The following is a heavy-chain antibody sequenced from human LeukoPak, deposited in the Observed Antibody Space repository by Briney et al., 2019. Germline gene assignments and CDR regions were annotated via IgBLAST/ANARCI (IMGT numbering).Heavy chain of an antibody. Sequence: PSETLSLTCTVSGGSIGSSSYYWGWIRQPPGKGLEWIGSIYYSGSTYYNPSLKSRVTISVDTSKNQFSLKLSSVTAADTAVYYCARRRARHDYGDYVWGQGTLVTVSS. CDR2: IYYSGST. V-gene: IGHV4-39*01. D-gene: IGHD4-17*01. J-gene: IGHJ4*02. CDR1: GGSIGSSSYY. CDR3: ARRRARHDYGDYV.